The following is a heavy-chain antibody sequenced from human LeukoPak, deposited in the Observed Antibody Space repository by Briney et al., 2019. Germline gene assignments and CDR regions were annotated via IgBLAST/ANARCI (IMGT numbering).Heavy chain of an antibody. CDR2: ISGRSDYI. D-gene: IGHD3-10*01. V-gene: IGHV3-21*06. J-gene: IGHJ3*02. Sequence: PGGSLRLSCAASGFTFSTYSMNWVRQAQGKGLEWVSAISGRSDYIFYADSVRGRFTISRVNAKNSLYLQMNNLRAEDTAVYYCARELWLKVFDIWGQGTMVTVSS. CDR3: ARELWLKVFDI. CDR1: GFTFSTYS.